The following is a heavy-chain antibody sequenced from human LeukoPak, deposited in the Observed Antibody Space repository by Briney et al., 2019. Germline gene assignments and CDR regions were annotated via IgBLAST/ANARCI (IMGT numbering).Heavy chain of an antibody. CDR2: INSDGSWT. V-gene: IGHV3-74*01. Sequence: GGSLRLSCAASGNYWMHWVRQAPGKGLVWVSHINSDGSWTSYADSVKGRFTISKDNAKNTVYLQMNSLKAEDTAVYYCVSFYETYWGRGTLVTVSS. CDR1: GNYW. CDR3: VSFYETY. D-gene: IGHD2/OR15-2a*01. J-gene: IGHJ4*02.